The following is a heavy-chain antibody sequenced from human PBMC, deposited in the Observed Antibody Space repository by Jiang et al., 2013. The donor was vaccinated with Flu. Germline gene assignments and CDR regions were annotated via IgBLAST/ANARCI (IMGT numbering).Heavy chain of an antibody. V-gene: IGHV3-23*04. CDR1: GFTFNTYA. D-gene: IGHD2-2*01. CDR3: VLMIPAASSYVNS. Sequence: QLVESGGGLVQPGGSLTLSCAVSGFTFNTYAMSWVRQAPGKGLEWVSGISDSGDNTYDADSVKGRFTISRDNSKNTLSLQMNSLRVEDTAMYYCVLMIPAASSYVNSWGQGTLVT. CDR2: ISDSGDNT. J-gene: IGHJ4*02.